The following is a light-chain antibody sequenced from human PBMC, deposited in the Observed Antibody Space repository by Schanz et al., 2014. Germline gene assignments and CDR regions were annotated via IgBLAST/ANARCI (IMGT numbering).Light chain of an antibody. V-gene: IGKV3-20*01. J-gene: IGKJ4*01. Sequence: EIVLTQSPVTLSLYPGERATLSCRASQSVNSYLAWYQQKPGLAPRLLIYGASSRATGVPDRFSGSGSGTDFTLTITRLEPEDFAVYFCQQYGSSPLTFGGGTTVEIK. CDR3: QQYGSSPLT. CDR1: QSVNSY. CDR2: GAS.